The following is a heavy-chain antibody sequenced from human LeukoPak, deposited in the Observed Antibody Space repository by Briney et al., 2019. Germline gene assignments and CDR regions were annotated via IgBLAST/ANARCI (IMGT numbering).Heavy chain of an antibody. CDR3: ARWDSGEWFHDAFDI. J-gene: IGHJ3*02. Sequence: SETLSLTCGVSGYSISSGYYWCCIRQPPEKVLEWVGSIYHSGSTYYNPSLKSRVTISVDTSKNQFSLKLRSVTAADTALYYCARWDSGEWFHDAFDIWGQGTRVTVSS. CDR1: GYSISSGYY. D-gene: IGHD3-3*01. V-gene: IGHV4-38-2*01. CDR2: IYHSGST.